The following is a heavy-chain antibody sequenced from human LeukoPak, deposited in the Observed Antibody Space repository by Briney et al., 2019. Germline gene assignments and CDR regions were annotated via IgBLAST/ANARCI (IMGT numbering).Heavy chain of an antibody. Sequence: SGGSLRLSCAASGFTFSDYYMSWIRQAPGRGLEWVSYISSSGSTIYYADSVKGRFTISRDNAKNSLYLQMNSLRAEDAAVYYCAREDSSGYVGGYWGQGTLVTVSS. J-gene: IGHJ4*02. CDR1: GFTFSDYY. V-gene: IGHV3-11*01. CDR2: ISSSGSTI. CDR3: AREDSSGYVGGY. D-gene: IGHD3-22*01.